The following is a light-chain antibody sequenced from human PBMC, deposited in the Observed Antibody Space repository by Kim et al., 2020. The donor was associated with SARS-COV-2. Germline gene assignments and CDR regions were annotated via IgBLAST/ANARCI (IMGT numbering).Light chain of an antibody. CDR3: RQRNSCPSLT. CDR2: DAS. CDR1: QSVSNY. V-gene: IGKV3-11*01. Sequence: EIVLTQSPATLSLSPGERATLSCRASQSVSNYLACYQQKPGQAPSLLIYDASNRATGIPAKFSGSSSGTAFTLTISSLEPADFAVDYCRQRNSCPSLTFGQGTRLEIK. J-gene: IGKJ5*01.